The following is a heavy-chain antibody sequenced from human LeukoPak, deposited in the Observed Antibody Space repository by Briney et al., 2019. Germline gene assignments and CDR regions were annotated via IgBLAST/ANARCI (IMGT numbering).Heavy chain of an antibody. CDR2: ISTTGSSI. J-gene: IGHJ4*02. CDR1: GFTFSSYE. Sequence: GGSLRLSCAASGFTFSSYEMNWVRQAPGKGLEWVSYISTTGSSIYYADSVKGRFTISRDNVKNLLYLQMNSLRAEDTAVYYCARGGYYNILTGYRGRILGFGYWGQGTLVTVSS. CDR3: ARGGYYNILTGYRGRILGFGY. D-gene: IGHD3-9*01. V-gene: IGHV3-48*03.